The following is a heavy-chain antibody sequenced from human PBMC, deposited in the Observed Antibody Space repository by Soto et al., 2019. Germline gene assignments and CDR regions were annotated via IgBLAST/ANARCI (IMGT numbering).Heavy chain of an antibody. D-gene: IGHD3-16*01. CDR1: GYSFTSYD. CDR2: ISAHSGNT. CDR3: ARDPRNRTSTFFDY. Sequence: QVQLVQSGPEVKKPGASVKVSCKASGYSFTSYDISWVRQAPGQGLEWMGWISAHSGNTEYAQKFQGRVTMNIDTSTNTAYMELRSLRSDDTAVYYCARDPRNRTSTFFDYWGQGTLLTVSS. J-gene: IGHJ4*02. V-gene: IGHV1-18*01.